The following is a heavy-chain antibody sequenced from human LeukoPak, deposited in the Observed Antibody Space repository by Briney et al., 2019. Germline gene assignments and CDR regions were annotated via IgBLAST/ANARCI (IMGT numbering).Heavy chain of an antibody. J-gene: IGHJ4*02. CDR2: VGRSGADT. CDR1: GFTFSSYA. V-gene: IGHV3-23*01. D-gene: IGHD1-1*01. Sequence: PGGSLRLSCVASGFTFSSYAVSRFRQAPGKGLEWVSTVGRSGADTYYADSVRGRFTISKDSSKNTLQMNSLSAEDTAIYYCVKHSGGVYGNSDYWGQGILVTVSS. CDR3: VKHSGGVYGNSDY.